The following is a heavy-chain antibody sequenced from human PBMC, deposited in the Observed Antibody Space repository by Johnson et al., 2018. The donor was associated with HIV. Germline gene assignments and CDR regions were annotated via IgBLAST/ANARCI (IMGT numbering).Heavy chain of an antibody. CDR1: GFTFSSYC. Sequence: VQVVESGGGLVQPGGSLRLSCAASGFTFSSYCMSWVRQAPGKGLEWVANIQQAGSAKYYAASVKGRFTISRDKSKNTLSLQMNSKRSKDTDVDYCSCSSSFFPTGVKVRVYAFDIWGQGTMVTVSS. V-gene: IGHV3-7*02. CDR2: IQQAGSAK. CDR3: SCSSSFFPTGVKVRVYAFDI. D-gene: IGHD3-10*02. J-gene: IGHJ3*02.